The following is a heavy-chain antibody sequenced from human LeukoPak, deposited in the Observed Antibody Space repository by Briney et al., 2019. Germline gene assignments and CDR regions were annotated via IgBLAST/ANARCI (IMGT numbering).Heavy chain of an antibody. Sequence: PGGSLRLSCAASGFTFSSYEMNWVRQAPGKGLEWVSYISSSGSTIYYADSVKGRFTISRDNAKNSLYLQMNSLRAEDTAVYYCARDLVGDGYNPGSFDYWGQGTLVTVSS. CDR1: GFTFSSYE. CDR2: ISSSGSTI. J-gene: IGHJ4*02. D-gene: IGHD5-24*01. V-gene: IGHV3-48*03. CDR3: ARDLVGDGYNPGSFDY.